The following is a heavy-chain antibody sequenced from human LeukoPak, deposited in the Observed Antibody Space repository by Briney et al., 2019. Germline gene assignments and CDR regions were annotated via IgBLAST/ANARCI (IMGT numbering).Heavy chain of an antibody. Sequence: ASVKVSCKASGGTFSSYAISWVRQAPGQGLEWMGRIIPILGIANYAQKFQGRVTITADKSTSTAYMELSSLRSEDTAVYYCASPLGYSSGGPGNYYFDYWGQGNPGHRLL. J-gene: IGHJ4*02. CDR2: IIPILGIA. V-gene: IGHV1-69*04. CDR3: ASPLGYSSGGPGNYYFDY. D-gene: IGHD6-19*01. CDR1: GGTFSSYA.